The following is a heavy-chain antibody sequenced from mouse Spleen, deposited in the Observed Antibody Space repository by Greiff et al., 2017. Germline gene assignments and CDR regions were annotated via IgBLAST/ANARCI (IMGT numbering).Heavy chain of an antibody. Sequence: QVQLQQSAAELARPGASVKMSCKASGYTFTSYTMHWVKQRPGQGLEWIGYINPSSGYTEYNQKFKDKTTLTADKSSSTAYMQLSSLTSEDSAVYYCARHEGGAMDYWGQGTSVTVSS. CDR2: INPSSGYT. CDR3: ARHEGGAMDY. J-gene: IGHJ4*01. V-gene: IGHV1-4*02. CDR1: GYTFTSYT.